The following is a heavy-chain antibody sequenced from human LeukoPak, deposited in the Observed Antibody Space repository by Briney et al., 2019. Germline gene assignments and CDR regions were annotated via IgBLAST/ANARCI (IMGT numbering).Heavy chain of an antibody. CDR3: ARGQADHEYGMDV. J-gene: IGHJ6*02. CDR2: IIPILGIA. Sequence: ASVKVSCKASGGTFSSYAISWVRQAPGQGLEWIGRIIPILGIANYAQKFQGRVTITADKSTSTAYMELSSLRSEDTAVYYCARGQADHEYGMDVWGQGTTVTVSS. V-gene: IGHV1-69*04. CDR1: GGTFSSYA.